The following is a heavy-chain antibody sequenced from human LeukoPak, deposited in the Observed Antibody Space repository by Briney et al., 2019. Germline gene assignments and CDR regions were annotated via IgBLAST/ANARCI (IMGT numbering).Heavy chain of an antibody. V-gene: IGHV1-18*01. CDR1: GYTFTSYG. CDR2: ISAYNGNT. CDR3: ARSCSGDYGDFTRVSDY. D-gene: IGHD4-17*01. J-gene: IGHJ4*02. Sequence: ASVKVSCKASGYTFTSYGISWVRQAPGQGLEWMGWISAYNGNTNYAQKLQGRVTMTTDTSTSTAYMELRSLRSDDTAVYYCARSCSGDYGDFTRVSDYWGQGTLVTVSS.